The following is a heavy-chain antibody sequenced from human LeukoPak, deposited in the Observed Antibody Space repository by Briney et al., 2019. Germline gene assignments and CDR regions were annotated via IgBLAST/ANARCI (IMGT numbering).Heavy chain of an antibody. D-gene: IGHD4-17*01. CDR2: INPNSGDT. CDR3: ARDPDGDLFDY. J-gene: IGHJ4*02. CDR1: GYTFTGYS. V-gene: IGHV1-2*02. Sequence: ASVKVSCKASGYTFTGYSMHWVRQAPGQGLEWLGWINPNSGDTNYAQKFQGRVTMTRGTSISTAYMELSRLRSDDTAVYYCARDPDGDLFDYWGQGTLVTVSS.